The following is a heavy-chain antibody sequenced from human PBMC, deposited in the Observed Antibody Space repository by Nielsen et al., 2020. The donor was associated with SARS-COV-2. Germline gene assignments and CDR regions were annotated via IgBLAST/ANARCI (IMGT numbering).Heavy chain of an antibody. V-gene: IGHV4-4*01. J-gene: IGHJ6*03. D-gene: IGHD2-2*01. CDR1: GGSVSSNDW. Sequence: GSLRLSCAVSGGSVSSNDWWTWVRQSPGKGLEWIGEVSHSGSINYNPSLKSRVTLSMDKSKRQFSLRLTSVSAADTAVYFCARGDLVVVPSPILGLGPFFYYFYLDVWGKGTTVTVSS. CDR3: ARGDLVVVPSPILGLGPFFYYFYLDV. CDR2: VSHSGSI.